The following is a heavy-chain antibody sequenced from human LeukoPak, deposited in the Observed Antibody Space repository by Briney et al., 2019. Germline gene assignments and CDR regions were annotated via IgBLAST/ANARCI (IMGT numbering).Heavy chain of an antibody. Sequence: GGSLRLSRAASGLIVSNNYMNWVRQAPGKGLEWVSALYIGGNTYYADSVRGRFTISRDNSKNTLYLQMNSLRAEDTAIYYCTTTAGYNYGQYWGQGTLVTVSS. D-gene: IGHD5-18*01. V-gene: IGHV3-53*01. J-gene: IGHJ4*02. CDR3: TTTAGYNYGQY. CDR2: LYIGGNT. CDR1: GLIVSNNY.